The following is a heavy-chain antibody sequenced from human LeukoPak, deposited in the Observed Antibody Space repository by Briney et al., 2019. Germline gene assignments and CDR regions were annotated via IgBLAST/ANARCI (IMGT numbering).Heavy chain of an antibody. J-gene: IGHJ4*02. Sequence: GGSLRLSCVASGFPLSSYWMSWVRQAPGKGLEWVANIKQDGSEKYYVDSVKGRFTISRDNAKNSLYLRMNSLRAGDTAVYYCAGGAKRGIAVEWGYWGQGTLVTVSS. V-gene: IGHV3-7*04. CDR3: AGGAKRGIAVEWGY. CDR2: IKQDGSEK. D-gene: IGHD6-19*01. CDR1: GFPLSSYW.